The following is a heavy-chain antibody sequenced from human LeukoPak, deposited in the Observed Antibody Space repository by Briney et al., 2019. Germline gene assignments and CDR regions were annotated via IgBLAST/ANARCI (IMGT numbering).Heavy chain of an antibody. CDR1: GFRFGNYW. D-gene: IGHD6-13*01. CDR2: INRDGTAT. J-gene: IGHJ3*02. Sequence: GWSLRLSCLASGFRFGNYWMHWVRQAPGKGPAWVARINRDGTATGYAHSVKGRFTISRDNAKNTLYLQMNSLRVEDTAVYYCARVGAVAGITDIWGQGTMVTVSS. V-gene: IGHV3-74*01. CDR3: ARVGAVAGITDI.